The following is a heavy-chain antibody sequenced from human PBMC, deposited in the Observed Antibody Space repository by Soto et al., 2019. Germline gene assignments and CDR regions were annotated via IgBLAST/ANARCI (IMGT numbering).Heavy chain of an antibody. V-gene: IGHV4-39*01. CDR1: GGSISSSSYY. Sequence: SETLSLTCTVSGGSISSSSYYWGWLRQPPGKGLEWIGSIYYSGSTYYNPSLKSRVTISVDTSKNQFSLKLSSVTAADTAVYYCARHIVVVTANDAFDIWGQGTMVTVSS. D-gene: IGHD2-21*02. J-gene: IGHJ3*02. CDR2: IYYSGST. CDR3: ARHIVVVTANDAFDI.